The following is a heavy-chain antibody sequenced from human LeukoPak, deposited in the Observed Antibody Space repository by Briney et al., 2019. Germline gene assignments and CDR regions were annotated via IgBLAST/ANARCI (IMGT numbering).Heavy chain of an antibody. D-gene: IGHD3-9*01. CDR2: INAGNGNT. CDR3: ARGRNYDILTGLNWFDP. J-gene: IGHJ5*02. V-gene: IGHV1-3*01. Sequence: ASVKVSCKASGYTFTSYAMHWVRQAPGQRLEWMGWINAGNGNTKYSQKFQGRVTITRDTSASTAYMELSSLRSEDTAVYYCARGRNYDILTGLNWFDPWGRGTLVTVSS. CDR1: GYTFTSYA.